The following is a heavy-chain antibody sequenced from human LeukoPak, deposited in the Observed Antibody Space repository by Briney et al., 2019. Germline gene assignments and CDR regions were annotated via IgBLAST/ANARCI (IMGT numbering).Heavy chain of an antibody. Sequence: SETLSLTCTVSGGSISSSSYYWGWIRQPPGKGLEWIGYIYYSGSTNYNPSLKSRVTISVDTSKNQFSLKLSSVTAADTAVYFCAPLGVSDNYHYMDVWGKGTMVTVSS. D-gene: IGHD5/OR15-5a*01. CDR1: GGSISSSSYY. J-gene: IGHJ6*03. CDR2: IYYSGST. CDR3: APLGVSDNYHYMDV. V-gene: IGHV4-61*05.